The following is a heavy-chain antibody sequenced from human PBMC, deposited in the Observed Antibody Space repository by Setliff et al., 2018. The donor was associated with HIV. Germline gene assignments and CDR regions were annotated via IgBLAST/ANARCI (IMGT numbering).Heavy chain of an antibody. CDR2: IKQDGSEK. CDR1: GFAFSGHQ. Sequence: GSLRLSCAASGFAFSGHQMSWVRQAPGKGLEWVAKIKQDGSEKYYVDSVKGRFTISRDNAKNSLYLQMNSLRAEDTAVYYCARPIAAAGLFDSWGQGTLVTVSS. J-gene: IGHJ4*02. D-gene: IGHD6-13*01. V-gene: IGHV3-7*01. CDR3: ARPIAAAGLFDS.